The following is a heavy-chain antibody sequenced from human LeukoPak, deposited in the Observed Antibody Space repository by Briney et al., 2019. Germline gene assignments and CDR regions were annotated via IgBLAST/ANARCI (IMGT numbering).Heavy chain of an antibody. CDR2: ISGSGGST. D-gene: IGHD6-13*01. Sequence: PGGSLRLSCAASGFTFSSYAMSWVRQAPGKGLEWVSAISGSGGSTYYADSVKGRFTISRDNSKNTLYLQMNSLRAEDTAVYYCAKGSGSSWYRVYYYYMDVWGKGTTVTVSS. CDR3: AKGSGSSWYRVYYYYMDV. J-gene: IGHJ6*03. CDR1: GFTFSSYA. V-gene: IGHV3-23*01.